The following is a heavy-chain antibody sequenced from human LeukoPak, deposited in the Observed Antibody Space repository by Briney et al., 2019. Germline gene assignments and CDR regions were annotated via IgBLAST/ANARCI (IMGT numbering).Heavy chain of an antibody. D-gene: IGHD6-13*01. J-gene: IGHJ5*02. Sequence: ASVKVSCKASGKTFTDFYIHWVRQAPGQGLEWMGWINPKSAGINYAQKFQGRVTMTRDTSISTAYMDLSRLKSDDTAVYYCARVPLTPIGTRETWFDPWGQGTLVSVSS. CDR1: GKTFTDFY. CDR2: INPKSAGI. V-gene: IGHV1-2*02. CDR3: ARVPLTPIGTRETWFDP.